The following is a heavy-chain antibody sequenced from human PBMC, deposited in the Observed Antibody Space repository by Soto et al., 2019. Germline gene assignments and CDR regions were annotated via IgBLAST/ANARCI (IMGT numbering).Heavy chain of an antibody. Sequence: PSETLSLTCTVPGRSISSYSWRWIRQPPGKGLEWIGYIYYSGSTNYNPSLKSRVTISVDTSKNQFSQKLSSVTAADTAVYYCARRVLGDSSSWYYYYYMDVWGKGTTVTVSS. D-gene: IGHD6-13*01. V-gene: IGHV4-59*08. CDR3: ARRVLGDSSSWYYYYYMDV. CDR2: IYYSGST. CDR1: GRSISSYS. J-gene: IGHJ6*03.